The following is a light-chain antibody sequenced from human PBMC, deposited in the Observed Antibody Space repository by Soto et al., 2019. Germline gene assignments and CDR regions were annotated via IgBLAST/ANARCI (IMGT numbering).Light chain of an antibody. CDR1: QSVATNY. J-gene: IGKJ1*01. V-gene: IGKV3-20*01. CDR3: QQSGSSPLT. Sequence: EIVLTQSPGTLSLSPGERATLSCRASQSVATNYLAWYQQKAGQAPRRLIELASNRAAGTPDSFSGSGSGADFTLTINRLEPEDFAVEFCQQSGSSPLTFGQGNKVDIK. CDR2: LAS.